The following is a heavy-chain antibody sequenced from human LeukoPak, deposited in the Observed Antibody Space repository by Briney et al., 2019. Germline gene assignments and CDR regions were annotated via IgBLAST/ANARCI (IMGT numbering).Heavy chain of an antibody. Sequence: SETLSLTCTVSGGSIRSSYYYWGWIRQPPGKGLEWIGSIYDSGSTYYNPSLKSRVTISVDTSKNQFSLKLNSVTAADTAVYYCARSHSNSYYGMDVWGQGTTVTVSS. CDR2: IYDSGST. CDR3: ARSHSNSYYGMDV. CDR1: GGSIRSSYYY. V-gene: IGHV4-39*01. D-gene: IGHD4-11*01. J-gene: IGHJ6*02.